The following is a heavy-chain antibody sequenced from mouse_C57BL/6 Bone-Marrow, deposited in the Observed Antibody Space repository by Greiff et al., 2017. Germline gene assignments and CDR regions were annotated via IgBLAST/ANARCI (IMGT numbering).Heavy chain of an antibody. D-gene: IGHD2-3*01. J-gene: IGHJ3*01. CDR3: ARLGYYTWFAY. V-gene: IGHV1-55*01. CDR1: GYTFTSYW. Sequence: QVHVKQPGAELVKPGASVKMSCKASGYTFTSYWITWVKQRPGQGLAWIGDIYPGSGSTNYNEKFKSKATLTVDTSSRTAYMQLSSLTSEDSAVYYCARLGYYTWFAYWGQGTLVTVSA. CDR2: IYPGSGST.